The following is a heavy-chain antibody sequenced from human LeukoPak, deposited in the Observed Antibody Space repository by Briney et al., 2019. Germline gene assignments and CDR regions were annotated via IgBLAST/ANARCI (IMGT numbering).Heavy chain of an antibody. CDR3: ARGGQGDGYSADEAFDF. CDR2: TYYRSKWYN. J-gene: IGHJ3*01. CDR1: GDSVSSNSAA. V-gene: IGHV6-1*01. D-gene: IGHD5-24*01. Sequence: SQTLSLTCAVSGDSVSSNSAAWNWIRQSPSRGLEWLGRTYYRSKWYNDYAVSVKSRITINPGTSKNQLSLQLKSVTPEDTAVYYCARGGQGDGYSADEAFDFWGQGTMVTVSS.